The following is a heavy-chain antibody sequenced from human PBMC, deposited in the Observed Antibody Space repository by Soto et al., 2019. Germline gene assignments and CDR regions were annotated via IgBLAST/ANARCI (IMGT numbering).Heavy chain of an antibody. Sequence: ESLKISCKGSGYSFTSYWISWARQMPGKGLEWMGRIDPSDSYTNYSPSFQGHVTISADKSISTAYLQWSSLKASDTAMYYCARLHGRMATDGTDYYYGMDVWGQGNMVTGS. D-gene: IGHD6-13*01. CDR3: ARLHGRMATDGTDYYYGMDV. V-gene: IGHV5-10-1*01. CDR1: GYSFTSYW. J-gene: IGHJ6*02. CDR2: IDPSDSYT.